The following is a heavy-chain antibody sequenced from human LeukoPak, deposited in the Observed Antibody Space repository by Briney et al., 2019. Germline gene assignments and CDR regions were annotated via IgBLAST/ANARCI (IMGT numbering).Heavy chain of an antibody. Sequence: SETLSLTCTVSGGSISSGGYYWSWIRQHPGKGLEWIGYVYYSGSTYYNPSLKSRVTISVDTSKNQFSLKLSSATAADTAVYYCTRDSGGNWFDPWGQGTLVTVSS. V-gene: IGHV4-31*03. D-gene: IGHD4-23*01. CDR2: VYYSGST. J-gene: IGHJ5*02. CDR1: GGSISSGGYY. CDR3: TRDSGGNWFDP.